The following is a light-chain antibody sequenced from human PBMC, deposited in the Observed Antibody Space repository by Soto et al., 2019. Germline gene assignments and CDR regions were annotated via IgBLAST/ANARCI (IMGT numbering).Light chain of an antibody. CDR3: QQYGSSGT. CDR2: GAS. V-gene: IGKV3-20*01. Sequence: EIVLTQSPGTLSLSPGERATLSCRASQSVSNNYLAWYQQKPGQAPRLLIYGASNRATGIPDRFSGSGSGTEFTLTISRLAPEDYAAYYCQQYGSSGTFGQGTKVEIK. J-gene: IGKJ1*01. CDR1: QSVSNNY.